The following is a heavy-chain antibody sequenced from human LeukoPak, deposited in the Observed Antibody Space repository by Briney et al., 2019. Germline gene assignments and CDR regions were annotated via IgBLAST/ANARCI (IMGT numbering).Heavy chain of an antibody. J-gene: IGHJ6*04. CDR1: GYTFNNFG. D-gene: IGHD1-1*01. CDR3: ARGLGTLDV. CDR2: ISSYNGNT. V-gene: IGHV1-18*01. Sequence: ASVRVSCKASGYTFNNFGITWVRQAPGQGLECMGWISSYNGNTKYAQKLQDRVTMTTDTSTSTAYMELRSLRPDDTATYYCARGLGTLDVWGEGTMVTVSS.